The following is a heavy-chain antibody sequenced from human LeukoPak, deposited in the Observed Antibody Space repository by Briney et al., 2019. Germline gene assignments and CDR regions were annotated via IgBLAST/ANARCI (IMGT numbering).Heavy chain of an antibody. CDR3: ARRKGDGYNSPFDY. Sequence: GESLKISCKGSGYSFPNYWIGWVRQMPEQGLEWMGIIYPADSDTRYSPAFQGQVTISADKSINTAYLQWTSLKASDTAMYYCARRKGDGYNSPFDYWGQGTLVTVSS. CDR1: GYSFPNYW. D-gene: IGHD5-24*01. CDR2: IYPADSDT. J-gene: IGHJ4*02. V-gene: IGHV5-51*01.